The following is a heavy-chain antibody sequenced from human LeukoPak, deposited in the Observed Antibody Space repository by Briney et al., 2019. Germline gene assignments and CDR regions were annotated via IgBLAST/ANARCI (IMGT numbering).Heavy chain of an antibody. Sequence: ASVKVSCKASGYTFTGYYMHWVRQAPGQGLEWMGWINPNSGGTNYAQKFRGRVTMTRDTSISTAYMELSRLRSDDTAVYYCARALDYGGKRDYFDYWGQGTLVTVSS. V-gene: IGHV1-2*02. CDR2: INPNSGGT. D-gene: IGHD4-23*01. J-gene: IGHJ4*02. CDR1: GYTFTGYY. CDR3: ARALDYGGKRDYFDY.